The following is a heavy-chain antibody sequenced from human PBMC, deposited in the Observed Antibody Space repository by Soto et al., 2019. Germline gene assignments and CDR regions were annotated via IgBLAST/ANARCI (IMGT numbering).Heavy chain of an antibody. CDR2: ISGSGGST. V-gene: IGHV3-23*01. J-gene: IGHJ6*02. D-gene: IGHD2-8*01. Sequence: GGSLRLSCAASGFTFSSYAMSWVRQAPGKGLEWVSAISGSGGSTYYADSVKGRFTISRDNSKNTLYLQMNSLRAEDTAVYYCAKEPYCTNGVCYGMDVWGQGTTVTVSS. CDR3: AKEPYCTNGVCYGMDV. CDR1: GFTFSSYA.